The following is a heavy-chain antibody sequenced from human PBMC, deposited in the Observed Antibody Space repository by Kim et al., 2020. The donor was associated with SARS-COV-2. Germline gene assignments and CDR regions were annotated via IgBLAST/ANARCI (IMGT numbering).Heavy chain of an antibody. Sequence: GGSLRLSCAASGFTFSRYWMHWVRQAPGKGLVWVSRINPDGRGTDYADSVQGRFTISRDNAKNTLYLQMNSLRAEDTAVYYCAGAPDCGDGTGNSCHYYRVGIWGQGTTVTVSS. V-gene: IGHV3-74*01. CDR1: GFTFSRYW. CDR2: INPDGRGT. J-gene: IGHJ6*02. CDR3: AGAPDCGDGTGNSCHYYRVGI. D-gene: IGHD2-21*01.